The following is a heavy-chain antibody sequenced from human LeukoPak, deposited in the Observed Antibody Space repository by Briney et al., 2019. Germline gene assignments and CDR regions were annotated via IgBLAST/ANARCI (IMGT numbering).Heavy chain of an antibody. V-gene: IGHV1-8*01. Sequence: GASVKVSCKASGYTFTSYDINWVRQATGQGLEWMGWMNPNSGNTGYAQKFQGRVTMTRNTSISTAYTELSSLRSEDTAVYYCARDRPHYYDRSGYFYAHWGQGTLITVST. CDR3: ARDRPHYYDRSGYFYAH. CDR1: GYTFTSYD. CDR2: MNPNSGNT. D-gene: IGHD3-22*01. J-gene: IGHJ4*02.